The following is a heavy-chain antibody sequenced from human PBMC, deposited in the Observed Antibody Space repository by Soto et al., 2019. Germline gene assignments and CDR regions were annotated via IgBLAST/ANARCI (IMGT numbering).Heavy chain of an antibody. J-gene: IGHJ2*01. D-gene: IGHD4-17*01. Sequence: QVQLVESGGGVVQPGRSLRLSCAASGFTFSSYGMHWVRQAPGKGLEWVAVIWYDGSNKYYADSVKGRFTISRDNSKNTLYLQMNSLRAEDTAVYYCAREGLSRTTVVTPNWSFDLWGRGTLVTVSS. CDR1: GFTFSSYG. CDR3: AREGLSRTTVVTPNWSFDL. CDR2: IWYDGSNK. V-gene: IGHV3-33*01.